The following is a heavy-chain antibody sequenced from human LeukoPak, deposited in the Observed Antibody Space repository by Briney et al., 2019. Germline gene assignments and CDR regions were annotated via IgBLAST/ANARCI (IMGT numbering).Heavy chain of an antibody. CDR2: IHDSGST. D-gene: IGHD6-25*01. Sequence: SETLSLTCTVSGGSVSSNSYYWGWIRQPPGKGMEWIGRIHDSGSTHYNPSLESRVTISVDTSKNQFSLKLSSVTAADTAVYYCARPRRALYSSAIDYWGQGTLVTVSS. J-gene: IGHJ4*02. CDR3: ARPRRALYSSAIDY. CDR1: GGSVSSNSYY. V-gene: IGHV4-39*01.